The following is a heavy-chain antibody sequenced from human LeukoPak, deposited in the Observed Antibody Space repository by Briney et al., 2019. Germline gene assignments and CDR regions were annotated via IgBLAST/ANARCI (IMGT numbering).Heavy chain of an antibody. J-gene: IGHJ4*02. Sequence: GESLKISCQGSGYRFTSYWIAWVRQMPGKGLEWMGIIYPGDSDTRYSPSFLGQVTISVDKSISTAFLQLSSLKASDTAMYYCALGEYSDGYYNYWGQGTLVTVSS. V-gene: IGHV5-51*01. CDR2: IYPGDSDT. CDR1: GYRFTSYW. CDR3: ALGEYSDGYYNY. D-gene: IGHD3-3*01.